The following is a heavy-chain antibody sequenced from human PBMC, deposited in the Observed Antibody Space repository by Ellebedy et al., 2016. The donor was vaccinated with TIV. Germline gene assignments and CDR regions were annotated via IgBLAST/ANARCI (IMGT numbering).Heavy chain of an antibody. J-gene: IGHJ4*02. CDR3: AGRAYNWNDGSLFDY. CDR2: ITGDSSTR. Sequence: GESLKISCAASGFTFSTYSMNWVRQAPGKGLEWVAYITGDSSTRKYADSVKGRFTISRDSAKNSLYLQMNNLRAEDTAVYYCAGRAYNWNDGSLFDYWGQGTLVTVSS. V-gene: IGHV3-48*04. D-gene: IGHD1-1*01. CDR1: GFTFSTYS.